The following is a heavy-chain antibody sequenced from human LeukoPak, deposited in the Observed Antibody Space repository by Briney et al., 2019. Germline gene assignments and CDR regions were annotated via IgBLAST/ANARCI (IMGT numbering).Heavy chain of an antibody. D-gene: IGHD3-3*01. CDR1: GYSISSGYY. Sequence: SETLSLTCAVSGYSISSGYYWVWIRPPPGKGLEWIGSIYHSGSTYYNPSLKSRVTISVDTSKNQFSLKLSSVTAADTAVYYCARQTYYDFWSGWSDYYYYMDVWGKGTTVTVSS. CDR3: ARQTYYDFWSGWSDYYYYMDV. V-gene: IGHV4-38-2*01. J-gene: IGHJ6*03. CDR2: IYHSGST.